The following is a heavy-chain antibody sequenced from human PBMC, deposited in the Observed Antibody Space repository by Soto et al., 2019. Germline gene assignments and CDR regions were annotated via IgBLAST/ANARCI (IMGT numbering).Heavy chain of an antibody. V-gene: IGHV3-21*01. CDR2: ISSSSSYI. J-gene: IGHJ4*02. CDR3: ARLPYSAYNRHFDY. Sequence: EVLLVESGGGLVKPGGSLRLSCEASGFPFSDYVINWVRQAPGKGLEWISSISSSSSYIDYADSVKGRFTISRDNAKNSLYLQMNSLRAEDTAMYYCARLPYSAYNRHFDYWGQGTLVTVSS. CDR1: GFPFSDYV. D-gene: IGHD4-4*01.